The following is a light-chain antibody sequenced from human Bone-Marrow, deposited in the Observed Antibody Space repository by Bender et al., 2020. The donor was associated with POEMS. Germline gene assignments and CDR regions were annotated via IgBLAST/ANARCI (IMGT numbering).Light chain of an antibody. V-gene: IGLV2-11*01. CDR1: NSDVGGYNY. J-gene: IGLJ2*01. CDR2: EVI. Sequence: QSALTQPASVSGSPGQSITISCTGTNSDVGGYNYVSWYQQHPGKAPKLIIFEVIKRPSGVPDRFSGSKSDNTASLTISGLQAEDEADYYCCSYAGSYVVFGGGTKLTVL. CDR3: CSYAGSYVV.